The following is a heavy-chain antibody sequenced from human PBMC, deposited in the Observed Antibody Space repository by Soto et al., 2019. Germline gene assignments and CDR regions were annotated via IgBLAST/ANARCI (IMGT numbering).Heavy chain of an antibody. CDR1: GYTISSYD. Sequence: QVQLVQSGAEVKKPGASVKVSCKASGYTISSYDINWVRQATGQGLEWMGWMSPDSGDTGYAPSFQGRVAMTRNISINTAYLELSNLTTEDTGVYYCARDIMAPWGQGTLVTVSS. J-gene: IGHJ5*02. CDR2: MSPDSGDT. CDR3: ARDIMAP. V-gene: IGHV1-8*01. D-gene: IGHD5-12*01.